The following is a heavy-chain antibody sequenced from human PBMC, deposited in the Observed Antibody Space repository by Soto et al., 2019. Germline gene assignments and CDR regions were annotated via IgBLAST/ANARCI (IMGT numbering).Heavy chain of an antibody. D-gene: IGHD3-10*01. CDR1: GGSISSSSYY. V-gene: IGHV4-39*01. Sequence: QLLESGPGLVKPSETLSLTCTVSGGSISSSSYYWGWIRQPPGKGLEWIGSIYYSGSTYYNPSLKSRVTISVDTSKNQFSLTLSSVTAADTAVYYCASPVLLWFGEFHTYYYGMDVWGQGTTVTVSS. J-gene: IGHJ6*02. CDR2: IYYSGST. CDR3: ASPVLLWFGEFHTYYYGMDV.